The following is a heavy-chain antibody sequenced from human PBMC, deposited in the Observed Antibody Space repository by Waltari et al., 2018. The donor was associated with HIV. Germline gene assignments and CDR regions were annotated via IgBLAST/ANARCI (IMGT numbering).Heavy chain of an antibody. CDR3: ARDGVYYIITICPYNWFDP. CDR2: ISSSSSYI. V-gene: IGHV3-21*01. J-gene: IGHJ5*01. D-gene: IGHD2-2*01. Sequence: DVQLVASGGSLAALGASRRRSCRASVFAPHGHALDWFGETPGKGLEWISSISSSSSYIYYADSVKSRFTISRDNSKISLYLQMNSLRAEDTAVYYCARDGVYYIITICPYNWFDPWGQGTLVTVSS. CDR1: VFAPHGHA.